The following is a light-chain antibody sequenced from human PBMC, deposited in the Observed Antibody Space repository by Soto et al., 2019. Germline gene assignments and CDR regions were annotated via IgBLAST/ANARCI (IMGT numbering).Light chain of an antibody. CDR1: QAISGY. J-gene: IGKJ4*01. Sequence: DIQMTQSPSTLSASVADRVTIACRASQAISGYLAWYQRKPGKAPKLLIYDAANLQTGVSSRFSGSGSGTEFTLTINSLQPDDFATYYCQQYSSYPLTFGGGTKAEIK. CDR3: QQYSSYPLT. CDR2: DAA. V-gene: IGKV1-5*01.